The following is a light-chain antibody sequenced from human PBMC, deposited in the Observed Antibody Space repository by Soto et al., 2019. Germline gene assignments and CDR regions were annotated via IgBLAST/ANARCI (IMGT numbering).Light chain of an antibody. V-gene: IGKV1-5*01. CDR3: PQYYSFPPT. CDR1: QSISNW. Sequence: DIQMTQSPSTLPASVGDRVTITCRASQSISNWLAWYQQKPGTAPKVLIYHASNLQSGVPSRFSGSGSGTDFTLTISCLQSEDFATYYCPQYYSFPPTFGQGTKVDIK. J-gene: IGKJ1*01. CDR2: HAS.